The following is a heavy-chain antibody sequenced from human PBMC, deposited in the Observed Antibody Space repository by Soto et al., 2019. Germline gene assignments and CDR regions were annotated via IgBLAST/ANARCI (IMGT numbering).Heavy chain of an antibody. V-gene: IGHV3-23*01. CDR2: ITGRGDTT. J-gene: IGHJ5*02. D-gene: IGHD1-26*01. Sequence: GGSLRLSCAASGFPFGDHAMHWVRQAPGKGLEWVSAITGRGDTTYYADSVKGRFTVSRDNSKNTLFLQMMSLRAEDTAVYYCAKDLYVQPPSGWFDPWGQGTVVTVSS. CDR3: AKDLYVQPPSGWFDP. CDR1: GFPFGDHA.